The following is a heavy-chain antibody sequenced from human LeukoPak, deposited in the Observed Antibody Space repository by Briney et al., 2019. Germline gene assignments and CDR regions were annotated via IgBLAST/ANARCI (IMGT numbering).Heavy chain of an antibody. CDR1: GYTFTSYG. V-gene: IGHV1-18*01. CDR3: AISVVGIAAAGIFDY. J-gene: IGHJ4*02. Sequence: ASVKVSCKASGYTFTSYGISWVRQAPGQGLEWMGWISAYNGNTNYAQKLQGRVTMTTDTSTSTAYMELRSLRSDATAVYYCAISVVGIAAAGIFDYWGQGALVTVSS. D-gene: IGHD6-13*01. CDR2: ISAYNGNT.